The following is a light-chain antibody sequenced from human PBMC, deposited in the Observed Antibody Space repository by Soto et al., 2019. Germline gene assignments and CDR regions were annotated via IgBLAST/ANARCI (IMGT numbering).Light chain of an antibody. Sequence: EIVLTQAPGPLSLSPGGRGTLPWRARQRVSSYFAWYQQKPGQAPRLLXYDAANSATGGPARCIRGGSCGNVALTISSLENEDYAVYYYQQRSGWPPITFGQGTRLEIK. J-gene: IGKJ5*01. V-gene: IGKV3-11*02. CDR3: QQRSGWPPIT. CDR1: QRVSSY. CDR2: DAA.